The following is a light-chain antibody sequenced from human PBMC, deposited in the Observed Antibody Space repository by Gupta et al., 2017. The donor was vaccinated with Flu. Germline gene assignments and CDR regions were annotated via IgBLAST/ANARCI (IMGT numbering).Light chain of an antibody. CDR1: QSISSY. J-gene: IGKJ1*01. CDR3: QQSDTTPPT. Sequence: PSSLSASVGDRVTITCRASQSISSYLNWYQQKPWKAPKLLIYAASSLQSGVPSRFSGRGSGTDFTLTISSLQPEDFATYYCQQSDTTPPTFGQGTKVEIK. CDR2: AAS. V-gene: IGKV1-39*01.